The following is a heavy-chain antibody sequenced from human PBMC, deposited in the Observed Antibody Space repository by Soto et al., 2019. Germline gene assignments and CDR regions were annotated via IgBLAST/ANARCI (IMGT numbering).Heavy chain of an antibody. Sequence: SETLSLTCAVYGGSFSGYYWSWIRQPPGKGLEWIGEINHSGSTNYNPSLKSRVTISVDTSKNQFSLKLSSVTAADTAVYYCARGPLYYYDSSGYLGGSDYWGQGTLVTVS. J-gene: IGHJ4*02. CDR2: INHSGST. V-gene: IGHV4-34*01. CDR1: GGSFSGYY. CDR3: ARGPLYYYDSSGYLGGSDY. D-gene: IGHD3-22*01.